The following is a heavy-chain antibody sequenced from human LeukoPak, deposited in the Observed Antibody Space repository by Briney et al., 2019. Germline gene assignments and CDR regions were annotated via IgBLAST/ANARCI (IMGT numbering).Heavy chain of an antibody. V-gene: IGHV3-30-3*01. CDR3: ARASGYYYDSSGCLGY. J-gene: IGHJ4*02. D-gene: IGHD3-22*01. Sequence: GRSLRPSCAASGFTFSSYAMHWVRQAPGKGLEWVAVISYDGSNKYYADSVKGRFTISRDNSKNTLYLQMNSLRAEDTAVYYCARASGYYYDSSGCLGYWGQGTLVTVSS. CDR1: GFTFSSYA. CDR2: ISYDGSNK.